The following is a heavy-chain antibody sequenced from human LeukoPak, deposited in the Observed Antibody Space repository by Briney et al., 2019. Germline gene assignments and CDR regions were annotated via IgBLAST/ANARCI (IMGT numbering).Heavy chain of an antibody. Sequence: SETLSLTCAVYGGSFRGYYWSWIRQPPGKGLEWIGEINHSGSTNYNPSLKSRVTISVDTSKNQFSLKLSSVTAADTAVYYCARGVKLEPKKYYYYYMDVWGKGTTVTVSS. V-gene: IGHV4-34*01. D-gene: IGHD1-1*01. J-gene: IGHJ6*03. CDR2: INHSGST. CDR3: ARGVKLEPKKYYYYYMDV. CDR1: GGSFRGYY.